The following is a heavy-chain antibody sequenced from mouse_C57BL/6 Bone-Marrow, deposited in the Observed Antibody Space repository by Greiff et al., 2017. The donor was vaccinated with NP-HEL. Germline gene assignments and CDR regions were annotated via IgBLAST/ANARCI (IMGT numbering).Heavy chain of an antibody. Sequence: EVKLVESGGGLVQPGGSLKLSCAASGFTFSDYYMYWVRQTPEKRLEWVAYISNGGGSTYYPDTVKGRFTISSDNAKNTLYLQMSRLKSEDTAMYYCARHHYGSSWGQGTLVTVSA. V-gene: IGHV5-12*01. D-gene: IGHD1-1*01. CDR3: ARHHYGSS. CDR1: GFTFSDYY. CDR2: ISNGGGST. J-gene: IGHJ3*01.